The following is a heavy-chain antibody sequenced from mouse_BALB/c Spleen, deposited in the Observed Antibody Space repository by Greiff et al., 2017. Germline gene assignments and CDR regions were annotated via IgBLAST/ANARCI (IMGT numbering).Heavy chain of an antibody. J-gene: IGHJ4*01. CDR2: IYPYNGGT. V-gene: IGHV1S29*02. D-gene: IGHD2-4*01. CDR3: ARGGNYDYELDYAMDY. CDR1: GYTFTDYN. Sequence: EVQLQQSGPELVKPGASVKISCKASGYTFTDYNMHWVKQSHGKSLEWIGYIYPYNGGTGYNQKFKSKATLTVDNSSSTAYMELRSLTSEDSAVYYCARGGNYDYELDYAMDYWGQGTSVTVSS.